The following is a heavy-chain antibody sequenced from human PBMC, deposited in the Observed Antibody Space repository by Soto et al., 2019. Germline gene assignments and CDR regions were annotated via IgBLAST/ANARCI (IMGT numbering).Heavy chain of an antibody. V-gene: IGHV3-23*01. D-gene: IGHD3-10*01. CDR2: VTASGATT. CDR1: GLTFSNYA. CDR3: AKDEALSLIRGIILGFEN. J-gene: IGHJ4*02. Sequence: GGSLRLSCAASGLTFSNYAMSWVRQAPGKGLEWVSAVTASGATTYYADSVKGRFTISRDNFENRLYLQMNSLKAEDTAVYFCAKDEALSLIRGIILGFENWGQGTLVTVSS.